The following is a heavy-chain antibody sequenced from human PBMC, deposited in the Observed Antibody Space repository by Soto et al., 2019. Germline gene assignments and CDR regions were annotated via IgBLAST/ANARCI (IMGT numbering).Heavy chain of an antibody. CDR3: ARAGVVGATALDY. V-gene: IGHV4-39*07. J-gene: IGHJ4*02. Sequence: PSETLSLTCTVSGGSVSSNSYSWGWIRQSPGKGLEWIGTIYSTENTYYHPSLLSRVTISVDRSKNQFSLKLSSVTAADTAVYYCARAGVVGATALDYWVQGTLVTVSS. D-gene: IGHD1-26*01. CDR1: GGSVSSNSYS. CDR2: IYSTENT.